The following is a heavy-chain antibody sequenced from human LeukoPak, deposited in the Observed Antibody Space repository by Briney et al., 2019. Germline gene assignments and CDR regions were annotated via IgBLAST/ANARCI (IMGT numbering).Heavy chain of an antibody. D-gene: IGHD4-17*01. V-gene: IGHV3-23*01. CDR2: ISDTGGFT. J-gene: IGHJ4*02. CDR1: GFTFTRYA. Sequence: GGSLRLSCAASGFTFTRYAMTWVRQAPGKGLEWVSTISDTGGFTFYADSVKGRFTTSRDNSKNTLYLQMNSLRADDTAVYYCANAPTGTYRFDYWGQGTLVTVSS. CDR3: ANAPTGTYRFDY.